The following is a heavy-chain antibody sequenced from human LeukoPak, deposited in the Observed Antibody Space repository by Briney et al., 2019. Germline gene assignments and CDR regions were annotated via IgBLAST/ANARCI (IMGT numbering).Heavy chain of an antibody. Sequence: SETLSLTCTVSGDSLRASYWSWIRQPPGKGLGWIGYIFYSGSTDYNPSLKSRATISLDTSKNQFSLKLTSVTAADTAVYYCARSGAFDIWDQGTMVTVSS. CDR2: IFYSGST. J-gene: IGHJ3*02. CDR3: ARSGAFDI. CDR1: GDSLRASY. D-gene: IGHD6-25*01. V-gene: IGHV4-59*01.